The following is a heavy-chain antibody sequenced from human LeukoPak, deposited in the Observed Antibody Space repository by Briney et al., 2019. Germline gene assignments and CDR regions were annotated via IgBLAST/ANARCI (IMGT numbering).Heavy chain of an antibody. J-gene: IGHJ1*01. V-gene: IGHV3-23*01. D-gene: IGHD6-6*01. CDR3: AKGPPSSSAQYFQH. CDR1: GFTFINYA. CDR2: ISGSGDTT. Sequence: GGSLRLSCAASGFTFINYAMSWVRQAPGKRLEWVSGISGSGDTTYYADSVKGQFTISRDNSKNTLFLQMNSLRAEDTAVYYCAKGPPSSSAQYFQHWGQGTLVTVSS.